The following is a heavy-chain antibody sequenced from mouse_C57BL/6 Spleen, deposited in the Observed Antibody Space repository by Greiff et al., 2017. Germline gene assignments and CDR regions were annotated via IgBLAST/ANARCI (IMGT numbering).Heavy chain of an antibody. V-gene: IGHV5-6*01. CDR2: ISSGGSYT. CDR3: ARLEYFDV. J-gene: IGHJ1*03. Sequence: EVQLVESGGDLVKPGGSLKLSCAASGFTFSSYGMSWVRQTPDKRLEWVATISSGGSYTYYPDSVKGRFTISRGNAKNTLYLQMSSLKSEDTAMYYCARLEYFDVWGTGTTVTVSS. CDR1: GFTFSSYG.